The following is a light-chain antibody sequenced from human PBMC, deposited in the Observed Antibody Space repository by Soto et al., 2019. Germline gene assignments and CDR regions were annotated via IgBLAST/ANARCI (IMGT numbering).Light chain of an antibody. Sequence: QSVLTQPPSASGTPGQRVTISCSGSCSNIGSNILNWYRQVPGTAPKLLIYNNVHRPSGVPDRFSGSKSGASGSLAISGLQLEDEADYYCSAWDGSLNGLVFGGGTKLTVL. J-gene: IGLJ3*02. CDR2: NNV. CDR1: CSNIGSNI. CDR3: SAWDGSLNGLV. V-gene: IGLV1-44*01.